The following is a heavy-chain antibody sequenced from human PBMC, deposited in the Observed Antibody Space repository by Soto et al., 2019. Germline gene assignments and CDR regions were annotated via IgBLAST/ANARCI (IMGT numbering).Heavy chain of an antibody. Sequence: ASVKVSCKASGYTFTSYAMHWVRQAPGQRLEWMGWINAGNGNTKYSQKFQGRVTITRDTSASTAYMELSSLRSEDTAVYYCAREGYSSGWFDYWGQGTLVTVSS. V-gene: IGHV1-3*01. CDR1: GYTFTSYA. D-gene: IGHD6-25*01. J-gene: IGHJ4*02. CDR3: AREGYSSGWFDY. CDR2: INAGNGNT.